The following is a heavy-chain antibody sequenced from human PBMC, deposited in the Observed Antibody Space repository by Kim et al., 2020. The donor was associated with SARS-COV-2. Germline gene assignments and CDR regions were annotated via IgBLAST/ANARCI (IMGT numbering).Heavy chain of an antibody. CDR2: INPRIGGT. J-gene: IGHJ5*02. Sequence: ASVKVSCKTSGYNFIDDYMHWVRQAPGQGLEWLGWINPRIGGTRYAQKFQGRVTMTSDAAITTVYMELKRLTSDDTAVYYCAREVVITGVLGRWFDPWGQ. CDR3: AREVVITGVLGRWFDP. V-gene: IGHV1-2*02. D-gene: IGHD3-22*01. CDR1: GYNFIDDY.